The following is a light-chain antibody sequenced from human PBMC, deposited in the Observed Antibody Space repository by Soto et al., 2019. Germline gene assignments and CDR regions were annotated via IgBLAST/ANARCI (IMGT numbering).Light chain of an antibody. J-gene: IGKJ3*01. CDR2: GAS. Sequence: EIVLTQSPGTLSFSPGERATLTCRASQSVSSSYLAWFQQKPGQAPRLLIYGASSTATGIPDRFSGSGSVTDFTLTISRLEPEDCAVYYCQNYGNAPFTFGPGTKVDIK. CDR3: QNYGNAPFT. V-gene: IGKV3-20*01. CDR1: QSVSSSY.